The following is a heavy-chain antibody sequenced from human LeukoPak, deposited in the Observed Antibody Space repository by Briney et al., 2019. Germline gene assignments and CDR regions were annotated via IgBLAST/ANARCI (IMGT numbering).Heavy chain of an antibody. CDR1: GFSVSSNY. CDR2: IYSGGRT. CDR3: ARDGRDSGSYYSDY. Sequence: GGSLRLSRAASGFSVSSNYMSWVRQAPGKGLEWVSVIYSGGRTDYADSVKGRFTISRDNSKNTLYLQMNSLRAEDTAVYYCARDGRDSGSYYSDYWGQGTLVTVSS. V-gene: IGHV3-53*01. J-gene: IGHJ4*02. D-gene: IGHD3-10*01.